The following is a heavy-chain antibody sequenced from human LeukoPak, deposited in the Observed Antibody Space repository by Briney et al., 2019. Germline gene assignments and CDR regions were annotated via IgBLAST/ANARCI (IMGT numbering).Heavy chain of an antibody. Sequence: GGSLRLSCAASGFTFSSYWMSWVRQAPGKGLEWVSYISSSGNSMYYAHSVKGRFTISRDNAKNSMYLQMNSLRAEDTAVYYCARDLSRGSYTAYFDYWGQGTLVTVSS. D-gene: IGHD3-10*01. CDR3: ARDLSRGSYTAYFDY. V-gene: IGHV3-48*04. CDR2: ISSSGNSM. J-gene: IGHJ4*02. CDR1: GFTFSSYW.